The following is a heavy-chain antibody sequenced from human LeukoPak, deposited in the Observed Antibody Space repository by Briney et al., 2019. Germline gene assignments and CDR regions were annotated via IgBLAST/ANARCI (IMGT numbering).Heavy chain of an antibody. V-gene: IGHV3-23*01. Sequence: PGGSLRLSCAASGFTFSSYGMSWVRQAPGKGLEWVSSLSGSGGGTSYYADSVKGRFTISRDNSKNTLYLQMNSLRDEDTAVYYCARGSTGDYWGQGTLVTVSS. J-gene: IGHJ4*02. CDR1: GFTFSSYG. CDR2: LSGSGGGT. CDR3: ARGSTGDY.